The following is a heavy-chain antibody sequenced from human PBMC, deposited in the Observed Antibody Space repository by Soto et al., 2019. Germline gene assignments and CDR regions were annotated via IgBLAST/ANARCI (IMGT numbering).Heavy chain of an antibody. CDR1: GFSFSLYT. CDR3: ARVGAYFGEFDSLDY. D-gene: IGHD3-10*01. Sequence: PGGSLRLSCAASGFSFSLYTMNWVRQAPGGGLEWVSSISRFSDHMYYGDSVKGRFTVSRDNAANSVFLQMNSLRAEDTAGYYCARVGAYFGEFDSLDYSGQISPVTLSP. J-gene: IGHJ4*02. CDR2: ISRFSDHM. V-gene: IGHV3-21*06.